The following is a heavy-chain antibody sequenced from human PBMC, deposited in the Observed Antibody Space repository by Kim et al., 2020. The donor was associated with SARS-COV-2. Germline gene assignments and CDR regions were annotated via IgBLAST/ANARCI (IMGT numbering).Heavy chain of an antibody. Sequence: EYARSMKSRITINADTSKNQFSLQLNSVSPEDTAVYYCARDTPGQKAYDIWGQGTMVTVSS. J-gene: IGHJ3*02. CDR3: ARDTPGQKAYDI. V-gene: IGHV6-1*01.